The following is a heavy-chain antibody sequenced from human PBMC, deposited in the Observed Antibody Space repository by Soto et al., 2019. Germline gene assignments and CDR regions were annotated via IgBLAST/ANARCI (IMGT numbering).Heavy chain of an antibody. Sequence: SVKVSCKASGGTFSSYAIGWVRQAPGQGLEWMGGIIPIFGTANYAQKFQGRVTITADESTSTAYIELSSLRSEDTAVYYCARDLVVPAAGYYYRMDVWGQGTTVTVSS. CDR1: GGTFSSYA. CDR2: IIPIFGTA. D-gene: IGHD2-2*01. J-gene: IGHJ6*02. V-gene: IGHV1-69*13. CDR3: ARDLVVPAAGYYYRMDV.